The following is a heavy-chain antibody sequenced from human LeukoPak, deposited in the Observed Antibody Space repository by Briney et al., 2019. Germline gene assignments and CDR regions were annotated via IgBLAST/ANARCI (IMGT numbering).Heavy chain of an antibody. V-gene: IGHV5-51*01. CDR1: GYNFNDYW. Sequence: GESLKISCKGSGYNFNDYWIGWVPQMPGKGLEWVGLIYPGEFDIRYSPSFQGQVTISADKSISTAYLQWKSLKASDTAMYYCARHAFHNDNSDYYFAHWGQGTLVTVSS. CDR3: ARHAFHNDNSDYYFAH. CDR2: IYPGEFDI. D-gene: IGHD3-22*01. J-gene: IGHJ4*02.